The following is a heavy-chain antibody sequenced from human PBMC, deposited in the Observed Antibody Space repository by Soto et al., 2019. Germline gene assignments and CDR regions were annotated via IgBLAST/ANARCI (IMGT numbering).Heavy chain of an antibody. CDR2: IYYSGST. CDR1: GGSISSSSYY. Sequence: PSETLSLTCTVSGGSISSSSYYWGWIRQPPGKGLEWIGSIYYSGSTYYNPSLKSRVTISVDTSKNQFSLKLSSVTAADTAVYYCASVAAKTFGGVIAGILPWGQGTLVTVSS. V-gene: IGHV4-39*01. CDR3: ASVAAKTFGGVIAGILP. J-gene: IGHJ5*02. D-gene: IGHD3-16*02.